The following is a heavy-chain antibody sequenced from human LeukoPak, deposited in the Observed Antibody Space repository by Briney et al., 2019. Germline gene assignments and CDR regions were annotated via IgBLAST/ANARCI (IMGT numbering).Heavy chain of an antibody. Sequence: SETLSLTCTVSGDSISSSDYYWSWIRQPPGKELEWIASINYGGTTYYNPSLKSRVTISVDTSKNQFSLKLSSVTAADTAVYYCARAIAVAGLAWFDPWGQGTLVTVSS. V-gene: IGHV4-39*07. CDR2: INYGGTT. CDR3: ARAIAVAGLAWFDP. CDR1: GDSISSSDYY. D-gene: IGHD6-19*01. J-gene: IGHJ5*02.